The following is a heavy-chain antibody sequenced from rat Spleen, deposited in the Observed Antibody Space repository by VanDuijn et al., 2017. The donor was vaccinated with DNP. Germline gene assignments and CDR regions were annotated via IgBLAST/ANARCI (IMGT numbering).Heavy chain of an antibody. Sequence: EVQLVESGGGLVQPGRSLKLSCAASGFTFSDYNMAWVRQAPKKGLEWVATISYDGSSTYYRDSVKGRFAISRDNAKSTLYLQMNSLRSEDTATYYCTRDNYSSYMPYYYAMDAWGQGTSVTVSS. CDR1: GFTFSDYN. V-gene: IGHV5-7*01. CDR3: TRDNYSSYMPYYYAMDA. J-gene: IGHJ4*01. D-gene: IGHD1-2*01. CDR2: ISYDGSST.